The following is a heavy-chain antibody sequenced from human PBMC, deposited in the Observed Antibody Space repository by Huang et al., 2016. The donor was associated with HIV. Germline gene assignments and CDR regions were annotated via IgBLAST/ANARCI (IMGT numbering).Heavy chain of an antibody. D-gene: IGHD4-17*01. V-gene: IGHV5-51*01. J-gene: IGHJ3*02. CDR3: ATTGDYDFYSAFDI. CDR2: IYPGDSDP. CDR1: GYSFTSYW. Sequence: EVQLVQSGAEVKKPGESLKISCQGFGYSFTSYWIAWVRQRPGKGLEWMGIIYPGDSDPRYSPSCQGQVTISADKSINTAYLQWTDLRASDTAMYYCATTGDYDFYSAFDIWGQGTTVAVSS.